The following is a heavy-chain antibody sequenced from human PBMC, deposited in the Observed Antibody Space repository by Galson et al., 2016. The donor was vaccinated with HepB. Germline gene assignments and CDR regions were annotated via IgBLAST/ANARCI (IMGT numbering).Heavy chain of an antibody. J-gene: IGHJ4*02. CDR1: GFLFISSA. CDR3: AAGDGYSTSSADY. V-gene: IGHV1-58*01. Sequence: SVKVSCKASGFLFISSAVQWVRQARGQRLEWIGWIVVGSGNTKYAQKFQERVTITRDMSTGTVYMEVSGLRFDDTAVYYCAAGDGYSTSSADYWGQGTLVTVSS. D-gene: IGHD6-13*01. CDR2: IVVGSGNT.